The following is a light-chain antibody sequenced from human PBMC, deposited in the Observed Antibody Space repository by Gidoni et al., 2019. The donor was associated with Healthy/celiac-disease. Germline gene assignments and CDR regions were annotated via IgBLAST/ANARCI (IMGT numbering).Light chain of an antibody. Sequence: EIVLTQPPGTLSLSPGERATLSCRASPSVSRSYLAWYQQKPGQAPRLLTYGATSRATGIPDRFSGSGSGTDFTLTISRLEPEDFAVYYCQQYGSSPRTFGQGTKVEIK. J-gene: IGKJ1*01. V-gene: IGKV3-20*01. CDR3: QQYGSSPRT. CDR2: GAT. CDR1: PSVSRSY.